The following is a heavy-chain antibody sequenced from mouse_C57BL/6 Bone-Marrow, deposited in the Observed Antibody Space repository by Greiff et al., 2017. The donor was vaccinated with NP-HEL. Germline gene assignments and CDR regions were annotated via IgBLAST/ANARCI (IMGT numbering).Heavy chain of an antibody. CDR1: EYEFPSHD. V-gene: IGHV5-2*01. CDR2: INSDGGST. J-gene: IGHJ1*03. D-gene: IGHD4-1*01. Sequence: EVQGVESGGGLVQPGESLKLSCESNEYEFPSHDMSWVRKTPEKRLELVAAINSDGGSTYYPDTMERRFIISRDNTKKTLYLHMSSLRSEDTALYYCARRSLAGTYWYFDVWGTGTTVTVSS. CDR3: ARRSLAGTYWYFDV.